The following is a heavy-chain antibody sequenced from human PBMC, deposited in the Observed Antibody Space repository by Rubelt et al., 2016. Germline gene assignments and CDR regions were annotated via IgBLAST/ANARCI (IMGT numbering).Heavy chain of an antibody. J-gene: IGHJ3*02. V-gene: IGHV1-18*01. CDR3: ARRDGYNWYDAFDI. CDR2: ISAYNGNT. D-gene: IGHD5-24*01. Sequence: QVQLVQSGAEVKKPGASVKVSCKASGYTFTSYGISWVRQAPGHGLEWMGWISAYNGNTNYAQKIQGSGRMTTATSTSTAYMELSSLRSDDTAVYYWARRDGYNWYDAFDIWGQGTMVTVSS. CDR1: GYTFTSYG.